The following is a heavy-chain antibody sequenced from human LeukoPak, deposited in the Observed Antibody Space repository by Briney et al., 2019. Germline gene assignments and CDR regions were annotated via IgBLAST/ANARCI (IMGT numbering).Heavy chain of an antibody. CDR1: GYSISSGYY. V-gene: IGHV4-38-2*01. D-gene: IGHD4-17*01. CDR2: IYHSGST. J-gene: IGHJ3*02. Sequence: SETLSLTCAVSGYSISSGYYWGWIRQPPGKGLEWMGSIYHSGSTYYNPSLKSRVTISVDTSKNQFSLKLSSVTAADTAVYYCARVRSMTTVTTNAFDIWGQGTMVTVSS. CDR3: ARVRSMTTVTTNAFDI.